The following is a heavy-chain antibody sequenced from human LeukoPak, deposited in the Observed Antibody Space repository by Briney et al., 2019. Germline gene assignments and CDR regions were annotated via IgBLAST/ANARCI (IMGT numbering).Heavy chain of an antibody. D-gene: IGHD6-13*01. CDR1: GYTFTGYY. Sequence: ASVKVSCKASGYTFTGYYMHWVRQAPGQGLEWMGWINPNSGGTNYAQKFQGWVTMTRDTSISTAYMELSRLRSDDTAVYYCARGPLYSSSYDFPSFDYWGQEPLVTVPS. CDR2: INPNSGGT. V-gene: IGHV1-2*04. CDR3: ARGPLYSSSYDFPSFDY. J-gene: IGHJ4*02.